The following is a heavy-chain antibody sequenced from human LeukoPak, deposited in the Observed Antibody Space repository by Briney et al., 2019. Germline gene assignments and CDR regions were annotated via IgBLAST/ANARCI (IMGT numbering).Heavy chain of an antibody. CDR2: ISSSSGYI. CDR3: ARGWEVGEGGSRGFDY. J-gene: IGHJ4*02. D-gene: IGHD1-26*01. Sequence: GGSLRLSCAASGFTFSSYSMNWVRQAPGKGLEWVSSISSSSGYIYYADSVKGRFTISRDNSKNTLYLQMNSLRAEDTAVYYCARGWEVGEGGSRGFDYWGQGTLVTVSS. V-gene: IGHV3-21*01. CDR1: GFTFSSYS.